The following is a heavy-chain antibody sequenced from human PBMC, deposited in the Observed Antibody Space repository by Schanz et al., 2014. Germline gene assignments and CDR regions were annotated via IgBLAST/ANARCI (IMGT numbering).Heavy chain of an antibody. V-gene: IGHV1-2*02. CDR2: INPNSGGT. CDR1: GYTFTGYY. D-gene: IGHD6-6*01. Sequence: QVHLVQSGSEVKKPGASVKVSCKASGYTFTGYYMHWVRQAPGQGLEWMGWINPNSGGTNYAQKFQGRVTMTRATSISTAYMELSRVRSDDTAVYYCARSGQDFEYSSLSPIWYFDLWGRGTLVTVSS. J-gene: IGHJ2*01. CDR3: ARSGQDFEYSSLSPIWYFDL.